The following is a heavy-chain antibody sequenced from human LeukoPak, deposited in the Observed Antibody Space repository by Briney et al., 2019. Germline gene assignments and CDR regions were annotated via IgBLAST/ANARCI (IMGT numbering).Heavy chain of an antibody. Sequence: GGSLRLSCAASGFTFSRNWMSWVRQAPGKGLEWVANINQDGSEKYYVDSVKGRFTISRDNAKNSVYVQMNRQRAEDTALYYCASDKDLRLMIQRVTPYFDYWAQGTLVTVSS. CDR1: GFTFSRNW. D-gene: IGHD3-10*01. CDR3: ASDKDLRLMIQRVTPYFDY. CDR2: INQDGSEK. V-gene: IGHV3-7*01. J-gene: IGHJ4*02.